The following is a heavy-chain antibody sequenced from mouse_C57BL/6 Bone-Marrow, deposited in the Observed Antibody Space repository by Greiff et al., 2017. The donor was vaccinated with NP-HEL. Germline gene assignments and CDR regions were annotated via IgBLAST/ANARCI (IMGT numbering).Heavy chain of an antibody. Sequence: EVQRVESGGDLVKPGGSLKLSCAASGFTFSSYGMSWVRQTPDKRLEWVATISSGGSYTYYPDSVKGRFTISRDNAKNTLYLQMSSLKAEDTAMYDGARSRIYWYVDVWGTGTTVTVSS. CDR1: GFTFSSYG. CDR2: ISSGGSYT. J-gene: IGHJ1*03. V-gene: IGHV5-6*01. CDR3: ARSRIYWYVDV. D-gene: IGHD1-1*01.